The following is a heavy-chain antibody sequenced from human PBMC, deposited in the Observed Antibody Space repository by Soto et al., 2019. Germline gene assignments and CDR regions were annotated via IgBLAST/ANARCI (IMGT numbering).Heavy chain of an antibody. V-gene: IGHV3-23*01. CDR2: ISGSGGST. J-gene: IGHJ4*02. CDR1: GFTFSSYA. Sequence: PGGSLRLSCAASGFTFSSYAMSWVRQAPGKGLEWVSAISGSGGSTYYADSVKGRFTISRDNSKNTLYLQMNSLRAEDTAVYYCAKVGSWSSKTYCFDYWGQGTLVTVSS. CDR3: AKVGSWSSKTYCFDY. D-gene: IGHD6-13*01.